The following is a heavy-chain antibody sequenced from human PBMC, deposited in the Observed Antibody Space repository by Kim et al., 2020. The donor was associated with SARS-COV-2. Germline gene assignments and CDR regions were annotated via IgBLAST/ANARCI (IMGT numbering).Heavy chain of an antibody. Sequence: GGRTTIADSVKRRFTLSRDNSQNTLYLPMNSLGAADTAVYYCAGGRGNCAVWGQGTLVTVSS. V-gene: IGHV3-53*01. CDR3: AGGRGNCAV. J-gene: IGHJ1*01. D-gene: IGHD2-15*01. CDR2: GGRT.